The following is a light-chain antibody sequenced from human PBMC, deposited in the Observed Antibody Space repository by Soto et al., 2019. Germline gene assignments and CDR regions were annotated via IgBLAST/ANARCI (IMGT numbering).Light chain of an antibody. Sequence: EMMMTQSPVTLSVSPGERATISCRASQSISSNLAWYQHKPGQAPSLLIYGASTRATGIPARFSGSGSGTVFTLTISRLQSEDFAVYYCLQYHTWPRTFGLGTKVEVK. CDR1: QSISSN. CDR2: GAS. J-gene: IGKJ1*01. V-gene: IGKV3-15*01. CDR3: LQYHTWPRT.